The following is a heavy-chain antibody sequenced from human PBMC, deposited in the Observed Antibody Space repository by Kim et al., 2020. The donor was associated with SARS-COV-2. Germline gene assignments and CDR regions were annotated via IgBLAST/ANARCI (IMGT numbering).Heavy chain of an antibody. V-gene: IGHV4-34*01. CDR2: INHSGSS. J-gene: IGHJ1*01. D-gene: IGHD3-3*01. Sequence: SETLSLSCAVYGGSFSGYYWNWIRQSPGKGLEWMGEINHSGSSRYNPSLKSRVSISVDTSKNQFSLKLNSVTAADTAVYYCSGDEFRDFHAVIQYWGQGT. CDR3: SGDEFRDFHAVIQY. CDR1: GGSFSGYY.